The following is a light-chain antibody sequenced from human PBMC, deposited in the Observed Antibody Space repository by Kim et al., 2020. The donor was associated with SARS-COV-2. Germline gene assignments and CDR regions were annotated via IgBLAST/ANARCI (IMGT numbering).Light chain of an antibody. CDR3: YSAADNSWV. Sequence: PSSVSVSPGQTARITCSGDVLAKKYARWFQQKPGQAPVLVIYKDSERPSGIPERFSGSSSGTTVTLTISGAQVEDEADYYCYSAADNSWVFGGGTQLTV. J-gene: IGLJ3*02. CDR2: KDS. V-gene: IGLV3-27*01. CDR1: VLAKKY.